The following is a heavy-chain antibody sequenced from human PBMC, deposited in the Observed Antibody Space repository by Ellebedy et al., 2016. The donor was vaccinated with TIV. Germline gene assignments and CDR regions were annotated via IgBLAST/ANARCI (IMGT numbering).Heavy chain of an antibody. D-gene: IGHD3-10*01. CDR1: GYTFTGHY. CDR2: MSPDRGTT. V-gene: IGHV1-2*02. J-gene: IGHJ6*02. Sequence: ASVKVSCKASGYTFTGHYIHWVRQAPGQGLEWMGWMSPDRGTTSFAQKFQGRVTMTRDTSTSTAYMELNRLTSDDTAVYYCARDFFYGSGSYYPYYGMDVWGQGTTVIVSS. CDR3: ARDFFYGSGSYYPYYGMDV.